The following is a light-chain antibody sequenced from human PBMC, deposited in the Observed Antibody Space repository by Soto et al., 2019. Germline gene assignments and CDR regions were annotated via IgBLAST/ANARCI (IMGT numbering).Light chain of an antibody. CDR1: SSNIGAGYD. Sequence: QPVLTQPPSVSGAPGQRVTISCTGSSSNIGAGYDVHWYQQLPGTAPKLLIYGNSNRPSGVPDRFSGSKSGTSASLAITGRQAEDDADYYCQSYDSSLSGYVFGTGTKLTVL. CDR2: GNS. V-gene: IGLV1-40*01. J-gene: IGLJ1*01. CDR3: QSYDSSLSGYV.